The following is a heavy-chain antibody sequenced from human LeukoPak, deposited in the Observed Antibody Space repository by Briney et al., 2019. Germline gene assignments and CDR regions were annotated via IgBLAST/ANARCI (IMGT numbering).Heavy chain of an antibody. V-gene: IGHV1-3*01. Sequence: ASVKVSCKASGYTFTSYAMHWVRQAPGQRLEWMGWINAGNGNTKYSQKFQGRVTITRDTSASTAYMELSSLRSEDTAVYYCARGDDYGDYVFDYWGQGTLVTVSS. CDR3: ARGDDYGDYVFDY. CDR1: GYTFTSYA. CDR2: INAGNGNT. J-gene: IGHJ4*02. D-gene: IGHD4-17*01.